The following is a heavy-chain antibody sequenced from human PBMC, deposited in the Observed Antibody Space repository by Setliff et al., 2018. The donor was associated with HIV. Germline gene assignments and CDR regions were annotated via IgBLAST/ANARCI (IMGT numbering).Heavy chain of an antibody. CDR1: GGSISGTTFY. J-gene: IGHJ4*02. CDR3: ARQGLWGSYFNY. D-gene: IGHD3-16*01. Sequence: SETLSLTCAVSGGSISGTTFYWGWVRQSPERGLEWIGSVYYTGRPFYNPSPKARVNISVDSSRDQFSLKLTSATVADSAIYFCARQGLWGSYFNYWGRGTLVTVSS. CDR2: VYYTGRP. V-gene: IGHV4-39*01.